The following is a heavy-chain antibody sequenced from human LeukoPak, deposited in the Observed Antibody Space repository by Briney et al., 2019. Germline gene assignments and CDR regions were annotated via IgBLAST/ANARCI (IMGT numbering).Heavy chain of an antibody. V-gene: IGHV4-38-2*02. D-gene: IGHD6-13*01. Sequence: ASETLSLTCTVSGYSISSGFYWGWIRQPPGKGLECIGSIYHSGSTYYNPSLKSRVTISVDTSKNQFSLNLSSVTAADTAMYYCARGGSIVAAHWGRFDPWGQGTLVTVSS. J-gene: IGHJ5*02. CDR1: GYSISSGFY. CDR3: ARGGSIVAAHWGRFDP. CDR2: IYHSGST.